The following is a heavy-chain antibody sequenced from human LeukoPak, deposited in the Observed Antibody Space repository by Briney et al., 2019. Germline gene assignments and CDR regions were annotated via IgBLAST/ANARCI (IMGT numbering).Heavy chain of an antibody. D-gene: IGHD6-13*01. CDR1: GFTFSSHS. CDR2: ISSLGSTI. CDR3: AREGIAAAGEH. V-gene: IGHV3-48*04. J-gene: IGHJ1*01. Sequence: SGGSLRLSCVASGFTFSSHSMNWVRQAPGKGLEWVSFISSLGSTIYYADSVKGRFTISRDNAKNSLYLQMKSLRPEDTAVYYCAREGIAAAGEHWGQSTLVTVSS.